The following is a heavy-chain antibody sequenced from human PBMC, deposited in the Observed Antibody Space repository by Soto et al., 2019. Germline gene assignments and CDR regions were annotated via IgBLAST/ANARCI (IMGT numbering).Heavy chain of an antibody. CDR1: GYTFTSYY. Sequence: ASVKVSCKASGYTFTSYYMHWVRQAPGQGLEWMGIINPSGGSTSYAQKFQGRVTMTRDTSTSTVYMGLSSLRSEDTAVYYCATPGGYNYDAFDIWGQGTMVTVSS. CDR2: INPSGGST. D-gene: IGHD5-12*01. J-gene: IGHJ3*02. V-gene: IGHV1-46*01. CDR3: ATPGGYNYDAFDI.